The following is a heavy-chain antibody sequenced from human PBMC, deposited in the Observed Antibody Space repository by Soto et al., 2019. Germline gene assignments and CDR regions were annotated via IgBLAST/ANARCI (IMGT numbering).Heavy chain of an antibody. J-gene: IGHJ4*02. CDR2: IVHDGRT. D-gene: IGHD3-10*01. CDR3: ERHGGFYQEY. V-gene: IGHV4-4*02. CDR1: GVSISSGNW. Sequence: QVQLQESGPGLVEPSGTLSLTCAVSGVSISSGNWWSWVRHAPGEGLEWIGEIVHDGRTNYNPSLKSRLTRSIDKSKNQFSLKLTSVTSADTAVYYCERHGGFYQEYWGQGTLVTVSS.